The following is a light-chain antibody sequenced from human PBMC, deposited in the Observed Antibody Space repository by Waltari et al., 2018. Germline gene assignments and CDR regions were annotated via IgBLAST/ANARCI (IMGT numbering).Light chain of an antibody. CDR2: DVT. CDR1: SSDVGAYDF. Sequence: QSALTQPASVSGSPGQSITISCTGTSSDVGAYDFVSWYQQRPGKAPKLLIYDVTSRPSGVSDPFSGSKSGNTASLTISGLQTEDEADYYCSSYTSSRTYVFGTGTKVTVL. J-gene: IGLJ1*01. CDR3: SSYTSSRTYV. V-gene: IGLV2-14*03.